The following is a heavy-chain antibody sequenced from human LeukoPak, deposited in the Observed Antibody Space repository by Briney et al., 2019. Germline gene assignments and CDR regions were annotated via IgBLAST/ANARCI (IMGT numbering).Heavy chain of an antibody. CDR1: GGSFSGYY. D-gene: IGHD2-15*01. CDR2: INHSGST. Sequence: SETLSLTCAVYGGSFSGYYWSWIRQPPGKGLEWIGEINHSGSTNYNPSLKSRVTISVDTSKNQFSLKLSSVTAADTAVYYCARDGGYDAGPYWGQGTLVTVSS. CDR3: ARDGGYDAGPY. J-gene: IGHJ4*02. V-gene: IGHV4-34*01.